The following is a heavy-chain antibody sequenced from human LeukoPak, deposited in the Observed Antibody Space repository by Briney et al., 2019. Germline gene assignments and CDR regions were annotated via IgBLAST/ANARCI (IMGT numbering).Heavy chain of an antibody. J-gene: IGHJ3*02. CDR2: IIPIFGTA. V-gene: IGHV1-69*13. CDR3: ARGRPQTYCSGGSCYSDAFDI. Sequence: ASVKVSCKASGGTFSSYAISWVRQAPGRGLEWMGGIIPIFGTANYAQKFQGRVTITADESTSTAYMELSSLRSEDTAVYYCARGRPQTYCSGGSCYSDAFDIWGQGTMVTVSS. CDR1: GGTFSSYA. D-gene: IGHD2-15*01.